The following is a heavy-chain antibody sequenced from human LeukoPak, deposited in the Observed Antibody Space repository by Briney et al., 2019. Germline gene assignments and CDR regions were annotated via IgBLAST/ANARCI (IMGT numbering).Heavy chain of an antibody. V-gene: IGHV3-33*01. CDR3: ARDGSVATIPVRYGMFDNWFDP. CDR1: GFTFSEFG. D-gene: IGHD5-12*01. CDR2: IWYDGNDK. Sequence: GGSLRLSCVASGFTFSEFGMNWVRQPPGKGLEWVALIWYDGNDKYYADSVRGRFTISRDNSKNTLYLQMNSLRADDTAVYYCARDGSVATIPVRYGMFDNWFDPWGQGTLVTVSS. J-gene: IGHJ5*02.